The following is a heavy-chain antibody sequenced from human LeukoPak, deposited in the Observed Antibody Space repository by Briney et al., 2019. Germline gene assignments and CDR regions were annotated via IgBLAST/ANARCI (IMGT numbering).Heavy chain of an antibody. Sequence: SETLSLTCTVSGGSISSYYWSWIRQPPGKGLEWIGYIYYSGSTNYNPSLKSRVTISVDTSKNQFSLKLSSVTAADTAVYYCARGEDSGYEYYFDYWGQGTLVTVSS. V-gene: IGHV4-59*08. CDR2: IYYSGST. CDR3: ARGEDSGYEYYFDY. D-gene: IGHD5-12*01. CDR1: GGSISSYY. J-gene: IGHJ4*02.